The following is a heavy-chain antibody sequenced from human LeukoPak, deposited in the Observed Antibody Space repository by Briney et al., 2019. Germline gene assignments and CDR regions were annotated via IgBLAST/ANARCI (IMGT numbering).Heavy chain of an antibody. CDR3: ARGGITRLGELLYHGYFDY. J-gene: IGHJ4*02. CDR2: ITSYSDM. V-gene: IGHV3-21*01. Sequence: KPGGSLRLSCGASGFTFNSYSMNWVRQSPGKGLEWVSSITSYSDMYYADSVKGRFTISRDNAKNSLYLEMNSLRAEDTAVYYCARGGITRLGELLYHGYFDYWGQGTLVTVSS. D-gene: IGHD3-10*01. CDR1: GFTFNSYS.